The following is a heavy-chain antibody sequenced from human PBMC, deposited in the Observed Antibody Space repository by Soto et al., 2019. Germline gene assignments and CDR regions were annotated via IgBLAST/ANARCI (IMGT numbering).Heavy chain of an antibody. D-gene: IGHD3-10*01. J-gene: IGHJ5*02. CDR2: IYHSGRT. CDR3: ARPVWRGEQGWFDP. Sequence: QVQLQESGPGLVKPSGTLSLTCAVSGGSISSSNWWSWVRQPPGKGLEWIGEIYHSGRTNYNPSPNRRVTIHVDKSKNQYSLKLSAVTAGATAVYYCARPVWRGEQGWFDPWGQGTLVTVCS. V-gene: IGHV4-4*02. CDR1: GGSISSSNW.